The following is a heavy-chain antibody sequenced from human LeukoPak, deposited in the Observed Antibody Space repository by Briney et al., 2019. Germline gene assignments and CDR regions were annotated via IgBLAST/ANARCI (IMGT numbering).Heavy chain of an antibody. CDR2: ISGSGSST. CDR1: GFTFRTYA. Sequence: GGSLRLSCATSGFTFRTYAMSWVRQAPGKGLEWVSTISGSGSSTFYADSAKGRFTISRDNSKATLYLRKSSLRAEDTAVYYCARAGGSTVSHSDYWGQGTLVTVSS. CDR3: ARAGGSTVSHSDY. D-gene: IGHD4-17*01. V-gene: IGHV3-23*01. J-gene: IGHJ4*02.